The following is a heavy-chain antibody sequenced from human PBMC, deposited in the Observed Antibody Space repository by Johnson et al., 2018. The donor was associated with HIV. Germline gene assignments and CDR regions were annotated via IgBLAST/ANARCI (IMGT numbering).Heavy chain of an antibody. J-gene: IGHJ3*02. V-gene: IGHV3-9*01. CDR2: ISWNSGSI. Sequence: VQLVESGGVVVQPGGSLRLSCAASGFTFDDYAMHWVRQAPGKGLEWVSGISWNSGSIGYATSVKGRFTTPRDNAKNSLYLQMNSLRAEDTALYYCAKDQSHCYTSLSWCAFDIWGQGTMVTVSS. CDR3: AKDQSHCYTSLSWCAFDI. CDR1: GFTFDDYA. D-gene: IGHD2-2*02.